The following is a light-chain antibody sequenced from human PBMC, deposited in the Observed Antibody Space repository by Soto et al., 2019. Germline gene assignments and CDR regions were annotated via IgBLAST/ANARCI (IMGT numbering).Light chain of an antibody. Sequence: ESVLTQSPGTLSLSPGDRANLSCRASQSVSSSYLAWYQQKPGQAPRLVIYDASSRATGIPDRFSGSGSGTDFPLSISRLEPEGCAVYYCQQYGRSPWTFGQGTKVDVK. CDR1: QSVSSSY. V-gene: IGKV3-20*01. CDR3: QQYGRSPWT. CDR2: DAS. J-gene: IGKJ1*01.